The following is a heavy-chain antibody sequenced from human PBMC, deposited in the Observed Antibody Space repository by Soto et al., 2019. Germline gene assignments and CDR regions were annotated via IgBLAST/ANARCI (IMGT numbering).Heavy chain of an antibody. Sequence: ASVKVSCKASGYTFTRYNVHWVRQAPGQGLEWMAIINPSGGTTYYVQKFEGRVTLTTDTSTSTVYMELSSLRSDDTAVYYCARVRGGGSEYFFDYWGQGALVTVSS. CDR1: GYTFTRYN. V-gene: IGHV1-46*01. CDR2: INPSGGTT. D-gene: IGHD2-15*01. J-gene: IGHJ4*02. CDR3: ARVRGGGSEYFFDY.